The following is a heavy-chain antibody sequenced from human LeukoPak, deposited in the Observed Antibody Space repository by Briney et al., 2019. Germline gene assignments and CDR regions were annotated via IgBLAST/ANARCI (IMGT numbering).Heavy chain of an antibody. CDR2: SSHSGRT. V-gene: IGHV4-59*12. CDR1: GGSISSYY. D-gene: IGHD5-18*01. J-gene: IGHJ4*02. Sequence: SETLSLTCTFSGGSISSYYWNWIRQPPGKGLEWIGYSSHSGRTNYSPSLKSRVTISVDTSKNQFSLKLSSVTAADTAVYYCARDVGGYNYGYSLDYWGQGTLVSVSS. CDR3: ARDVGGYNYGYSLDY.